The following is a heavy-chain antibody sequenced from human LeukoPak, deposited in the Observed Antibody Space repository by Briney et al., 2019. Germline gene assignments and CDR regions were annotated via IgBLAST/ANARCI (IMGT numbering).Heavy chain of an antibody. CDR2: ISYDGSNK. D-gene: IGHD5-18*01. V-gene: IGHV3-30*04. CDR3: ARDVGRTAMVSHYFDY. Sequence: GGSLRLSCAASGFTFSSYAMHWVRQAPGKGLEWVAVISYDGSNKYYADSVKGRFTISRDNSKNMLYLQMNSLRAEDTAVYYCARDVGRTAMVSHYFDYWGQGTLVTVSS. CDR1: GFTFSSYA. J-gene: IGHJ4*02.